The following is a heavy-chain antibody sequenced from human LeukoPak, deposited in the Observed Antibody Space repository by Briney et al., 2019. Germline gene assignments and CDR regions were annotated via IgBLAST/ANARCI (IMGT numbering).Heavy chain of an antibody. CDR3: ARDRQGYYYHSSSFLEKYYYYYTDV. J-gene: IGHJ6*03. V-gene: IGHV3-7*01. D-gene: IGHD3-22*01. CDR2: IKQDGSEK. CDR1: GFTFSSYW. Sequence: GGSLRLSCAASGFTFSSYWMTWVRQAPGKGLEWVANIKQDGSEKYYVDSVKGRFTISRDNAKNSLYPQMNSLRAEDTAVYYCARDRQGYYYHSSSFLEKYYYYYTDVWGKGTTVTVSS.